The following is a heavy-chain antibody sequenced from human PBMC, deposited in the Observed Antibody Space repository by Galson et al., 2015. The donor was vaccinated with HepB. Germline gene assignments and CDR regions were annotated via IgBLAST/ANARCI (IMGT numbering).Heavy chain of an antibody. J-gene: IGHJ3*02. Sequence: CAISGDSVSSHSATWSWIRQSPSRGLEWPGRTYYRSKWYNDYAVSVKSRITINPDTSRNQFSLQLNSVTPEDTAFYYCARGNMFEIWGQGTLVTVSS. V-gene: IGHV6-1*01. CDR2: TYYRSKWYN. CDR1: GDSVSSHSAT. CDR3: ARGNMFEI. D-gene: IGHD1/OR15-1a*01.